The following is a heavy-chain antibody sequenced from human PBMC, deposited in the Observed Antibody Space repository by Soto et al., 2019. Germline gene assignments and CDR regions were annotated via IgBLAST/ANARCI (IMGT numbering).Heavy chain of an antibody. CDR3: ARVFLDDSSGYYYVDNY. V-gene: IGHV1-18*04. CDR2: ISAYNGNT. Sequence: ASVKVSCKASGYTFTSYGISWVRQAPGQGLEWMGWISAYNGNTNYAQKLQGRVTMTTDTSTSTAYMELRSLRSDDTAVYYCARVFLDDSSGYYYVDNYWGQGTLVTAPQ. J-gene: IGHJ4*02. CDR1: GYTFTSYG. D-gene: IGHD3-22*01.